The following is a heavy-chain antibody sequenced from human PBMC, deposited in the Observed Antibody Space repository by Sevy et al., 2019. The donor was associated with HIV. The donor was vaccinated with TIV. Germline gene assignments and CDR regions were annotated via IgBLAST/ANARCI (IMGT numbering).Heavy chain of an antibody. CDR1: GFTFRGQW. D-gene: IGHD3-16*01. Sequence: GGSLRLSCVASGFTFRGQWMSWVRRAPGKGLEWVANISEDGSEKDYVDSVKGRFTISRDNAKDSVYLQMTSLRAEDTAVYYCARGGKVRYFDLWGRGTLVTVSS. V-gene: IGHV3-7*01. CDR3: ARGGKVRYFDL. J-gene: IGHJ2*01. CDR2: ISEDGSEK.